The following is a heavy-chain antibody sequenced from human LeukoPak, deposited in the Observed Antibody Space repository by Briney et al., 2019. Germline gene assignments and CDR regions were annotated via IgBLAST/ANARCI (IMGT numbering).Heavy chain of an antibody. CDR2: ISTYNGNT. V-gene: IGHV1-18*01. Sequence: GASVKVSCKASGYTFTNYGFSWVRQAPGQGLEWMGWISTYNGNTNYAQRLQGRLTMTTDTSTNTAYIDLTSLTSDDTAIYYCVRTLGWYNRIYYFDYWGQGTLVTVSS. D-gene: IGHD6-19*01. CDR3: VRTLGWYNRIYYFDY. J-gene: IGHJ4*02. CDR1: GYTFTNYG.